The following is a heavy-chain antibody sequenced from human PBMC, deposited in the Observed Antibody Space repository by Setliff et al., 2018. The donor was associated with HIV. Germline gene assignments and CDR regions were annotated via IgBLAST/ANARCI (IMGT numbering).Heavy chain of an antibody. CDR1: GYSISSGFY. CDR3: ARAPSTMIVVANHLPLAAFAL. CDR2: IYHSGNT. Sequence: PSETLSLTCTVSGYSISSGFYRGWIRQPPGKGLEWIGSIYHSGNTYYIPSLQSRVTISVDTSKNKLSLKMTSVTAADTAVYYCARAPSTMIVVANHLPLAAFALWGQGTMVTVSS. D-gene: IGHD3-22*01. V-gene: IGHV4-38-2*02. J-gene: IGHJ3*01.